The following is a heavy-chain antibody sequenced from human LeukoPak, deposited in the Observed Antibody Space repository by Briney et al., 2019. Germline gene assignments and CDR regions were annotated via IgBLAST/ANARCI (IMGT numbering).Heavy chain of an antibody. J-gene: IGHJ4*02. CDR1: GFTFSSSW. D-gene: IGHD3-9*01. V-gene: IGHV3-74*01. Sequence: GGSLRLSCAASGFTFSSSWMHWVRQAPGKGLVWVSRINPDGISTSYADSVKGRFTISRDNAKNTLYLQMNSLKTEDTAVYYCTSATDYDILTGYYPQYYFDYWGQGTLVTVSS. CDR2: INPDGIST. CDR3: TSATDYDILTGYYPQYYFDY.